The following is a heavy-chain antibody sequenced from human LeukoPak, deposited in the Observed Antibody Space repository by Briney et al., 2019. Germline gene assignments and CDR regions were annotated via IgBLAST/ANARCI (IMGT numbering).Heavy chain of an antibody. Sequence: GGSLRLSCAASGFTFSSYAMSWVRQAPGKGLEWVSAISGSGGSTYYADSVKGRSTISRDNSKNTLYLQMDSLRAEDTAIYYCAKGSSGGRPYYFDYWGQGTLVTVSS. CDR1: GFTFSSYA. V-gene: IGHV3-23*01. CDR3: AKGSSGGRPYYFDY. D-gene: IGHD3-22*01. CDR2: ISGSGGST. J-gene: IGHJ4*02.